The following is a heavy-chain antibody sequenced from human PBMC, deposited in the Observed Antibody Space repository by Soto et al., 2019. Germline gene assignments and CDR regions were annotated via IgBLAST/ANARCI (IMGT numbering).Heavy chain of an antibody. CDR1: GGSISSSSYY. D-gene: IGHD6-19*01. CDR3: ATTYSSGWRGKSYYYYGMDV. J-gene: IGHJ6*02. Sequence: PSETLSLTCTVSGGSISSSSYYWGWIRQPPGQGLEWIGSIYYSGSTYYNPSLKSRVNISVDTSKNQFSLKLSSVTAADTAVYYCATTYSSGWRGKSYYYYGMDVWGQGTTVTVSS. V-gene: IGHV4-39*01. CDR2: IYYSGST.